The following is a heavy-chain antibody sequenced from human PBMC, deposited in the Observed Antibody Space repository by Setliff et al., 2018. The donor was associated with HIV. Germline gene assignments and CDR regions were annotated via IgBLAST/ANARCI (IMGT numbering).Heavy chain of an antibody. CDR2: INPSGGST. Sequence: GASVKVSCKASGYTFTSYAMHWVRQAPGQRLEWMGIINPSGGSTSYAQKFQGRVTMTRDTSTNTVYMELSSLRSEDTAVYYCARAQGYCSSTSCYFQDLFDPWGQGTLVTVSS. CDR3: ARAQGYCSSTSCYFQDLFDP. CDR1: GYTFTSYA. J-gene: IGHJ5*02. V-gene: IGHV1-46*01. D-gene: IGHD2-2*01.